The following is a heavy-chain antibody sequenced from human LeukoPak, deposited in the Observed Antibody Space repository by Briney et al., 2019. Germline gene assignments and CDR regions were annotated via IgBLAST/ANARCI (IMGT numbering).Heavy chain of an antibody. D-gene: IGHD2-21*01. CDR3: VTGHSSDGACTVRDD. Sequence: PGGSLRLSCAASGFTFSTYWMYWVRQAPGKGLVWVSVINPDGSITTYADSVKGRFTISRDNAKTTLYLQVNGLRADDTAVYYCVTGHSSDGACTVRDDWGQRTLVT. CDR2: INPDGSIT. J-gene: IGHJ4*02. CDR1: GFTFSTYW. V-gene: IGHV3-74*01.